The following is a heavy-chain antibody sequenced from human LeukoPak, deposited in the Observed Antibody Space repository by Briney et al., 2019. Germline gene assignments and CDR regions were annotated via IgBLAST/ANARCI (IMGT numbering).Heavy chain of an antibody. CDR2: INPNSGGT. Sequence: EASVKVSCKASGYTFTGYYMHWVRHAPGQGLEWMGWINPNSGGTNYAQKFQGRVTMTRDTSISTAYMELSRLRSDDTAVYYCARGEQQLVEYYFDYWGQGTLVTVSS. J-gene: IGHJ4*02. CDR3: ARGEQQLVEYYFDY. V-gene: IGHV1-2*02. D-gene: IGHD6-13*01. CDR1: GYTFTGYY.